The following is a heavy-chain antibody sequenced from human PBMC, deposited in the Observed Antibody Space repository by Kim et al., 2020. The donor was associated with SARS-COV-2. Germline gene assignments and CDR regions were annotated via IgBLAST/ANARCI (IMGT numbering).Heavy chain of an antibody. CDR3: ARGLWTFDD. CDR2: GST. D-gene: IGHD2-21*01. J-gene: IGHJ4*02. Sequence: GSTSDNPTLKSRVNISGDTSKNQFSLKMSAVTAADTAVYYWARGLWTFDDWGQGILVTVSS. V-gene: IGHV4-59*09.